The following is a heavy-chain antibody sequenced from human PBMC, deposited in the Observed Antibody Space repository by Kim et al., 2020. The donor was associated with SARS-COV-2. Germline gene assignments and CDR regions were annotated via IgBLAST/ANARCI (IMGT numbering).Heavy chain of an antibody. J-gene: IGHJ4*02. CDR3: ARAGKVLAAARTVFDY. D-gene: IGHD6-13*01. V-gene: IGHV1-69*01. Sequence: KFQGRVTITADESTSTAYMELSSLRSEDTAVYYCARAGKVLAAARTVFDYWGQGTLVTVSS.